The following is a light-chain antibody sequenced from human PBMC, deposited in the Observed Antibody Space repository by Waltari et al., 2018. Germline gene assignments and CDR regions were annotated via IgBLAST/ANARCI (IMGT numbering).Light chain of an antibody. CDR2: WAS. V-gene: IGKV4-1*01. CDR1: QSVLFSSNNENY. J-gene: IGKJ2*03. CDR3: RQYYSIPRS. Sequence: DIVMTQSPDSLAVSLGERATINCKSSQSVLFSSNNENYLAWYQQKPVQPPKLLIYWASTRVSGVPDRFSGSGSGTDFTLTISSLQAEDVAVYYCRQYYSIPRSFGQGTKLEIK.